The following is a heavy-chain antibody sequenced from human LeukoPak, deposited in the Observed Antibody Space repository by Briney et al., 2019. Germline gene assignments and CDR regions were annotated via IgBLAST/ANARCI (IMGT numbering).Heavy chain of an antibody. CDR3: ARRLGPIDAFDI. CDR2: IYYSGST. D-gene: IGHD5-12*01. J-gene: IGHJ3*02. V-gene: IGHV4-59*01. Sequence: SETLSLTCTVSGDSISSYYWSWIRQPPGKGLEWIGYIYYSGSTNYNPSLKSRVTISVDTSKNQFSLKLSSVTAADTAVYYCARRLGPIDAFDIWGQGTMVTVSS. CDR1: GDSISSYY.